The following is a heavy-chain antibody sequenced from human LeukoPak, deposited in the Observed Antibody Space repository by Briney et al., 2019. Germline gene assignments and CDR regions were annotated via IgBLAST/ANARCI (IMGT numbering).Heavy chain of an antibody. Sequence: SETLSLTCAVSGGSISSSNWWSWVRQPPGKGLEWIGSIYYSGSTYYNPSLKSRVTISVDTSKNQFSLKLSSVTAADTAVYYCALELLWIGESPPMDVWGKGTTVTISS. V-gene: IGHV4-39*01. CDR3: ALELLWIGESPPMDV. D-gene: IGHD3-10*01. CDR1: GGSISSSNW. CDR2: IYYSGST. J-gene: IGHJ6*03.